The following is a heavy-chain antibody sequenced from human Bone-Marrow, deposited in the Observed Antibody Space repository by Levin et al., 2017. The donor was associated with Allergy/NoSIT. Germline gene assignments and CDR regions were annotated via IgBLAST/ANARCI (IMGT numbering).Heavy chain of an antibody. Sequence: SCTDSGLTFNNAWMTWVRQAPGKGLEWVGHIKSRADGGAIAYAAPVKGRFSISRDDSKNTLFLQMNSLKTEDTGVYYCTSRTPGYSSGWSLGADAFDIWGQGTMVTVSS. D-gene: IGHD6-19*01. CDR1: GLTFNNAW. CDR3: TSRTPGYSSGWSLGADAFDI. CDR2: IKSRADGGAI. V-gene: IGHV3-15*01. J-gene: IGHJ3*02.